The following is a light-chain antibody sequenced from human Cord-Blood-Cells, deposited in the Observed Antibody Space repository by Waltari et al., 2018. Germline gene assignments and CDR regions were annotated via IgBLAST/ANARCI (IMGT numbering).Light chain of an antibody. V-gene: IGLV2-14*03. CDR1: SSDVGGYNY. CDR3: SSYTSSSTWV. CDR2: DVS. Sequence: QSALTQPASVPGSPGQSITISCTGTSSDVGGYNYVSWYQQHPGKAPTLMIYDVSKRPSGVSNRFSGSKSGNTASLTISGLQAEDEADYYCSSYTSSSTWVFGGGTKLTVL. J-gene: IGLJ3*02.